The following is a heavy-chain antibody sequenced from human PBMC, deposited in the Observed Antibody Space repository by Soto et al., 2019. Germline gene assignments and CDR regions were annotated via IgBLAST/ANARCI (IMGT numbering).Heavy chain of an antibody. D-gene: IGHD3-22*01. J-gene: IGHJ6*02. Sequence: SVKVSCKASGFTFTSSAVQWVRQARGQRLEWIGWIVVGSGNTNYAQKFQERVTITRDMSTSTAYMELGSLRSEDTAVYYCAASWIRNYYDSSGYRTPYGMDVWGQ. CDR1: GFTFTSSA. CDR2: IVVGSGNT. V-gene: IGHV1-58*01. CDR3: AASWIRNYYDSSGYRTPYGMDV.